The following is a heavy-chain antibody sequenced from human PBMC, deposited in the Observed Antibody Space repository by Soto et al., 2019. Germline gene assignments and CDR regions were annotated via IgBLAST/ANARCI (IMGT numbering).Heavy chain of an antibody. V-gene: IGHV4-39*01. CDR3: ARQVYSSGWYPGYFDY. Sequence: SETLSLTCTVSGGSISSSSYYWGWIRQPPGKGLEWIGSIYYSGNTYYNPSLKSRVTISVDTSKNQFSLKLSSVTAADTAVYYCARQVYSSGWYPGYFDYWGQGTLVTVSS. CDR2: IYYSGNT. J-gene: IGHJ4*02. CDR1: GGSISSSSYY. D-gene: IGHD6-19*01.